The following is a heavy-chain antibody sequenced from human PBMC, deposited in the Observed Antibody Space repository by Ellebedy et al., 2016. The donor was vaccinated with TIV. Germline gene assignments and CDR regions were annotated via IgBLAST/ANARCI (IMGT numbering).Heavy chain of an antibody. CDR2: TSGNGDST. CDR1: GFTFSSYP. V-gene: IGHV3-23*01. CDR3: TTGFRSRYYGSGSSPIDY. J-gene: IGHJ4*02. D-gene: IGHD3-10*01. Sequence: GESLKISCAASGFTFSSYPMSWVRQAPGKGLEWVSTTSGNGDSTYYADSVKGRFTMSRDNSKNTLYLQMNSLKTEDTAVYYCTTGFRSRYYGSGSSPIDYWGQGTLVTVSS.